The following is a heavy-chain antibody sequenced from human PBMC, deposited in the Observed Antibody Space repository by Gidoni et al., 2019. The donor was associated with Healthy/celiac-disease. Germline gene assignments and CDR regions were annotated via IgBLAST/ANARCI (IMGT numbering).Heavy chain of an antibody. CDR1: GFTFSSYA. CDR2: ISDSGGST. Sequence: EVQLLESGGGLVQPGGSLSLSCAASGFTFSSYAMSWVRQAPGKGLEWVSAISDSGGSTYYADSVKGRFNISRDNSKNTLYLQMNSLRAEDTAVYYCAKMYAIPYFDYWGQGTLVTVSS. J-gene: IGHJ4*02. V-gene: IGHV3-23*01. CDR3: AKMYAIPYFDY. D-gene: IGHD2-8*01.